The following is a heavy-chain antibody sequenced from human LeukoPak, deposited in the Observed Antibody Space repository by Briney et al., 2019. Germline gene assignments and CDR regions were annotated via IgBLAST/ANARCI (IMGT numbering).Heavy chain of an antibody. Sequence: GGSLILSCVASGSTFSDYSMNWVRQAPGKGLEWVSSISSSSISTYYSDSVKGRFTISRDNAKNSLYLQMNSLRAEDTAVYYCVRDLTTVEFDCWGQGTLVTVSS. CDR1: GSTFSDYS. D-gene: IGHD4-23*01. CDR2: ISSSSIST. V-gene: IGHV3-21*01. J-gene: IGHJ4*02. CDR3: VRDLTTVEFDC.